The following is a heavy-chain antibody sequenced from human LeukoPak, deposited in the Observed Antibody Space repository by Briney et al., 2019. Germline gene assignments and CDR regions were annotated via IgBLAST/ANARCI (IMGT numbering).Heavy chain of an antibody. CDR2: INSDGSST. CDR1: GFTFSSYW. Sequence: GGSLRLSCADSGFTFSSYWMHWVRQAPGKGLVWVSRINSDGSSTSYADSVKGRFTISRDNAKNTLYLQMHSLRAEDTAVYYCARDLITMVRGVTALYYYGMDVWGQGTTVTVSS. CDR3: ARDLITMVRGVTALYYYGMDV. D-gene: IGHD3-10*01. V-gene: IGHV3-74*01. J-gene: IGHJ6*02.